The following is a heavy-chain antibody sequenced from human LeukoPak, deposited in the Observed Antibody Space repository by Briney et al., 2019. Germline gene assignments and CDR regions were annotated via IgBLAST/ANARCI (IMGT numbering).Heavy chain of an antibody. D-gene: IGHD2-2*03. CDR1: GFTFSSYA. CDR2: ISYDGSNE. V-gene: IGHV3-30*04. J-gene: IGHJ5*02. CDR3: ARDGYCGSASCYGWFDP. Sequence: GRSLRLSCAASGFTFSSYAMHWVRQAPDKGLEWVAVISYDGSNEYYADSVKGRFTISRDNSKNTLYVQMNSLRPEDTAVYYCARDGYCGSASCYGWFDPWGQGTLVTVSS.